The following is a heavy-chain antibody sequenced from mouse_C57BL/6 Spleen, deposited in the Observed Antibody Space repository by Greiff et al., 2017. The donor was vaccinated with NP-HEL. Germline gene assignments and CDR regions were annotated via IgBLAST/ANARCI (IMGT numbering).Heavy chain of an antibody. CDR2: IWSGGST. CDR3: ARTLLRYYAMDY. J-gene: IGHJ4*01. Sequence: VQVVESGPGLVQPSQSLSITCTVSGFSLTSYGVHWVRQSPGKGLEWLGVIWSGGSTDYNAAFISRLSISKDKSKSQVFFKMNSLQADDTAIYYCARTLLRYYAMDYWGQGTSVTVSS. D-gene: IGHD1-2*01. CDR1: GFSLTSYG. V-gene: IGHV2-2*01.